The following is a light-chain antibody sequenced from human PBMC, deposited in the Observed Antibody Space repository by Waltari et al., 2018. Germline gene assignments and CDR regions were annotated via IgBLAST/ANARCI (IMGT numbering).Light chain of an antibody. Sequence: DIVMTQSPPSLPVTPGDTASISCRSSQSLLPSNGYNYLEWYLQKPGQSPQLLIYFGSNRASGVPERFSGSGSGTDFTLKISRVEADDVGVYYCMQAIQTPPTFGQGTKLEIK. CDR3: MQAIQTPPT. J-gene: IGKJ2*01. CDR1: QSLLPSNGYNY. V-gene: IGKV2-28*01. CDR2: FGS.